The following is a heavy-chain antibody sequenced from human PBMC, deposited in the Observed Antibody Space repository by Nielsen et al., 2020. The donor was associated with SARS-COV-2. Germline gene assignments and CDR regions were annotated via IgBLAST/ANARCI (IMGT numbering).Heavy chain of an antibody. V-gene: IGHV1-69*06. J-gene: IGHJ4*02. CDR3: ASQKPCGGDCYSILWFDY. CDR2: IIPIFGTA. D-gene: IGHD2-21*02. CDR1: GGTFSSYA. Sequence: SVKVSCKASGGTFSSYAISWVRQAPGQGLEWMGGIIPIFGTANYAQKFQGRVTITADKSTSTAYMELSSLRSEDTAVYYCASQKPCGGDCYSILWFDYWGQGTLVTVSS.